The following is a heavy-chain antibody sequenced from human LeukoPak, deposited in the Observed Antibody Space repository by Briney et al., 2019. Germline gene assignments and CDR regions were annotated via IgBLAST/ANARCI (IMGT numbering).Heavy chain of an antibody. CDR1: GFTFSNYA. CDR3: TGGGWSTDALDI. CDR2: ISGSGGST. V-gene: IGHV3-23*01. J-gene: IGHJ3*02. Sequence: GGSLRLSCAASGFTFSNYAMSWVRQAPGKGLEWVSGISGSGGSTNYADSVKGRFTISRDNSKNTLFLQMNTLRAEDTAVYYCTGGGWSTDALDIWGQGTMVTVS. D-gene: IGHD6-19*01.